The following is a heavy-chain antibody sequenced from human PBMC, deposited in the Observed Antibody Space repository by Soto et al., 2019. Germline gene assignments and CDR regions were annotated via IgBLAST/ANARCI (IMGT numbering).Heavy chain of an antibody. CDR3: AREDGYRGGDAFDI. CDR2: LWYDGSNK. D-gene: IGHD5-12*01. Sequence: GGSLRLSCAASGFTFSSYGMHWVRQAPGKGLEWVAVLWYDGSNKYYADSVKGRFTISRDISKNTLYLQMNSLRAEDTAVYYCAREDGYRGGDAFDIWGQGTMVTVSS. J-gene: IGHJ3*02. V-gene: IGHV3-33*01. CDR1: GFTFSSYG.